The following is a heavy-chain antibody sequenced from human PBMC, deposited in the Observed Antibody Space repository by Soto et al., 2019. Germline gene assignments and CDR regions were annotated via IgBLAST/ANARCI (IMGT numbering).Heavy chain of an antibody. J-gene: IGHJ6*02. CDR1: GYTFTSYG. V-gene: IGHV1-18*01. D-gene: IGHD3-3*01. Sequence: SGKASGYTFTSYGISWVRQAPGQGLEWMGWISAYNGNTNYAQKLQGRVTMTTDTSTSTAYMELRSLRSDDTAVYYCARELRFLEWLPRSMDVWGQGTTVTVSS. CDR3: ARELRFLEWLPRSMDV. CDR2: ISAYNGNT.